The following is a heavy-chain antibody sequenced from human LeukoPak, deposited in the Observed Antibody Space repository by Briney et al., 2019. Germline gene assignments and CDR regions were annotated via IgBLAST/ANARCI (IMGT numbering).Heavy chain of an antibody. CDR1: EFTFSNYW. CDR3: AKDRLGAILYFDD. V-gene: IGHV3-7*03. CDR2: IKQDGSDK. Sequence: PGGSLRLSCVGSEFTFSNYWVTWVRQAPGKGLEWVANIKQDGSDKYCLDSVKGRFTISRDNARSSLYLQMNSLRAEDTAVYYCAKDRLGAILYFDDWGQGTLLTVSS. D-gene: IGHD1-26*01. J-gene: IGHJ4*02.